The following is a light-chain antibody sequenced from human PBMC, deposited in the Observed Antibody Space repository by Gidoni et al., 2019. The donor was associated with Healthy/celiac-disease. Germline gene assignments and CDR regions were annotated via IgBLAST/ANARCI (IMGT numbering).Light chain of an antibody. Sequence: AIQMTQPPSSLSASVGDRVTITCRASQGIRNDLGWYQQKPGKAPKLLIYAASSLQSGVPSRFSGSGSGTDLTLTISSLQPEDFATYYCLQDYNYPPTFGQGTKVEIK. J-gene: IGKJ1*01. CDR2: AAS. V-gene: IGKV1-6*01. CDR3: LQDYNYPPT. CDR1: QGIRND.